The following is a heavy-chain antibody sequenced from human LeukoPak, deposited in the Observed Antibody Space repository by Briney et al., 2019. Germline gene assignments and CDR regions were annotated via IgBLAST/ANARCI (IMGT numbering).Heavy chain of an antibody. V-gene: IGHV3-33*06. D-gene: IGHD3-10*01. CDR3: AKESRVLLWFGEFHF. CDR2: IWYDGSNK. J-gene: IGHJ4*02. CDR1: GFTFSSYG. Sequence: GGSLRLSCAASGFTFSSYGMHWVRQAPGKGLEGVAVIWYDGSNKYYADSVKGRFTISRDNSKNTLYLQMNSLRAEDTAVYYCAKESRVLLWFGEFHFWGQGTLVTVSS.